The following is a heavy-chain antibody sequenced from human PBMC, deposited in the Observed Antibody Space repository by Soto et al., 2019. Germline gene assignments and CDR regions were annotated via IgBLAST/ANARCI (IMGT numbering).Heavy chain of an antibody. CDR2: ISAYTGNT. CDR1: GYTFTSYG. D-gene: IGHD2-2*01. V-gene: IGHV1-18*01. Sequence: QVQLVQSGAEVKKPGASVKVSCKASGYTFTSYGISWVRQAPGQGLEWMGWISAYTGNTNYAQKLQGRVTMTPDTSTSTAYMELRSLRSDDTAVYYCARVKSSPPYYYSYGMDVWGQGTTVTVSS. J-gene: IGHJ6*02. CDR3: ARVKSSPPYYYSYGMDV.